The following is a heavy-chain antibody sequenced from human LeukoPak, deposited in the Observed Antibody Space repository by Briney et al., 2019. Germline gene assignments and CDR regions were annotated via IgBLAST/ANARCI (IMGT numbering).Heavy chain of an antibody. J-gene: IGHJ4*02. Sequence: GGSLRLSCAASGFTFSSYAMHWVRQAPGKGLEWVAVISYDGSNKYYADSVKGRFTISRDNSKNTLYLQMNSLRAEDTAVYYCAREGGSVDTVNSFFDYWGQGTLVTVSS. CDR3: AREGGSVDTVNSFFDY. D-gene: IGHD5-18*01. CDR1: GFTFSSYA. CDR2: ISYDGSNK. V-gene: IGHV3-30*04.